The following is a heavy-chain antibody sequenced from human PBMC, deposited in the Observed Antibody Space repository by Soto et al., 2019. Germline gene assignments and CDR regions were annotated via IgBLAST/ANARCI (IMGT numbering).Heavy chain of an antibody. CDR1: GGSISSSSYY. Sequence: SETLSLTCTVSGGSISSSSYYWGWIRQPPGKGLEWIGSIYYSGSTYYNPSLKSRVTISVDTSKNQFSLKLSSVTTADTAVYYCAVVATDDYYFDYWGQGTLVTVSS. J-gene: IGHJ4*02. CDR2: IYYSGST. V-gene: IGHV4-39*01. D-gene: IGHD5-12*01. CDR3: AVVATDDYYFDY.